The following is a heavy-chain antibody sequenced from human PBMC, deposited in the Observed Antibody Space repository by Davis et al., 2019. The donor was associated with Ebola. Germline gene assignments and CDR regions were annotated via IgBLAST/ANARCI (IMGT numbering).Heavy chain of an antibody. V-gene: IGHV4-4*02. J-gene: IGHJ6*04. CDR3: ARDGYGEFPYYYYYGLDV. CDR2: IDHSGSS. CDR1: GDSIRGSNL. D-gene: IGHD3-10*01. Sequence: SETLSLTCTVSGDSIRGSNLWTWVRQSPGKGLEWIGEIDHSGSSNYNPSLKSRVTMSVDTSKNQFSLKLSSVTVADTAVYYCARDGYGEFPYYYYYGLDVWGKGTTVTVSS.